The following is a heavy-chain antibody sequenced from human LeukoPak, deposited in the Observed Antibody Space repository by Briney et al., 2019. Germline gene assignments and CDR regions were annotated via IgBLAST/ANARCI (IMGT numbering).Heavy chain of an antibody. CDR3: VRVDSAYYFDY. CDR2: TRKNANGYTT. J-gene: IGHJ4*02. Sequence: GGSLRLSCAASGFTFSDHYMDWVRQAPGKGLEWVGRTRKNANGYTTEYAASVEGRFTISRDDSKNSLYLQMNSLKTEDTAVYYCVRVDSAYYFDYWGQGTLVTVSS. V-gene: IGHV3-72*01. CDR1: GFTFSDHY. D-gene: IGHD4-11*01.